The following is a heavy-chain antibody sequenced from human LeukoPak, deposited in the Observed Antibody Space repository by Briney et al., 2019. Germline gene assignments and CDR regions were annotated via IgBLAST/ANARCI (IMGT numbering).Heavy chain of an antibody. CDR3: ASTSDLSLGG. J-gene: IGHJ4*02. D-gene: IGHD3-16*01. CDR1: GDSISSYY. CDR2: INHSGST. V-gene: IGHV4-34*01. Sequence: PSETLSLTCTVSGDSISSYYWSWIRQPPGKGLEWIGEINHSGSTNYNPSLKSRVTISVDTSKNQFSLKLSSVTAADTAVYYCASTSDLSLGGWGQGTLVTVSS.